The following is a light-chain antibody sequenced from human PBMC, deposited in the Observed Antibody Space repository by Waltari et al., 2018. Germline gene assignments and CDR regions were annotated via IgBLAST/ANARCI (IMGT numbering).Light chain of an antibody. CDR2: GAS. CDR3: QQYGSSPRSRRSTWT. V-gene: IGKV3-20*01. J-gene: IGKJ1*01. Sequence: EIVLTQSPGTLSLSPGERATLSCRASQSVSSSYLAWYQQKPGQAPRLLIYGASSRATGIPDRFSGSGSGTDFTLTISRLEPEDFAVYYCQQYGSSPRSRRSTWTFGQGTKVEIK. CDR1: QSVSSSY.